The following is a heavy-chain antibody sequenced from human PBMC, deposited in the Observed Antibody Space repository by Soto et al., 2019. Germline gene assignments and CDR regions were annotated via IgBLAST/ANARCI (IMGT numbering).Heavy chain of an antibody. J-gene: IGHJ4*02. CDR2: IKQDGSEK. CDR3: ARDTNGLHY. D-gene: IGHD2-8*01. V-gene: IGHV3-7*01. CDR1: GFTFSSYW. Sequence: GGSLRLFCAASGFTFSSYWMSWVRQAPGKGLEWVANIKQDGSEKYYVDSVKGRFTISRDNAKNSLYLQMNSLRVDDTAVYYCARDTNGLHYWGQGTLVTVSS.